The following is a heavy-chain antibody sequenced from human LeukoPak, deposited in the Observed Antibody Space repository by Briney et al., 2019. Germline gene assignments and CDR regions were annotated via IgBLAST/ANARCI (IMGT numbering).Heavy chain of an antibody. CDR3: ARPTMEWPSGRYYYMDV. D-gene: IGHD3-3*01. CDR1: GGTFSSYA. CDR2: IIPIFGTA. Sequence: ASVKVSCKASGGTFSSYAISWVRQAPGQGLEWMGGIIPIFGTANYAQKFQGRVTITADESTSTAYMELSSLRSEDTAVYYCARPTMEWPSGRYYYMDVWGKGTTVTVSS. J-gene: IGHJ6*03. V-gene: IGHV1-69*13.